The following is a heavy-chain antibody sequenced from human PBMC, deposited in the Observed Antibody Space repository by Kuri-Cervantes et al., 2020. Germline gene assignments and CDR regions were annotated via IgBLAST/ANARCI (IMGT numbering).Heavy chain of an antibody. J-gene: IGHJ6*03. D-gene: IGHD3-10*01. V-gene: IGHV4-34*01. CDR1: GGSFNGYY. CDR3: ARVSTMVQGNYYYYMDA. CDR2: INHSGST. Sequence: SETLSLTCDVYGGSFNGYYWSWIRQPPGKGLEWIGEINHSGSTNYNPSLKSRVTISAEMSKNQFSLKLSSVTAADTAVYYCARVSTMVQGNYYYYMDAWGKGTTVTVSS.